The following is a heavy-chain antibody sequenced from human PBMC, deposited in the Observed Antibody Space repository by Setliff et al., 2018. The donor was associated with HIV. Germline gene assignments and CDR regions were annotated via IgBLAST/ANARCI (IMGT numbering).Heavy chain of an antibody. CDR2: IYSSGST. CDR3: ARVYYGDLEY. J-gene: IGHJ4*02. Sequence: PSETLSLTCTVSGGSISSRSYYWSWLRQPAGKGLEWIGHIYSSGSTNYNPSLKSRVTISADTSKNQFSLNLSSVTAADTAVYFCARVYYGDLEYWGQGTLVTVSS. D-gene: IGHD4-17*01. CDR1: GGSISSRSYY. V-gene: IGHV4-61*09.